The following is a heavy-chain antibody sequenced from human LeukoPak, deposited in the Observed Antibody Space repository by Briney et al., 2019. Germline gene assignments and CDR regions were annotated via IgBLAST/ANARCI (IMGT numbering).Heavy chain of an antibody. CDR2: IYHSGST. D-gene: IGHD1-26*01. J-gene: IGHJ1*01. CDR1: GDSISSGVNY. Sequence: SETLSLTCTVSGDSISSGVNYWSWLRQHPGKGLEWIGYIYHSGSTYYNPSLKSRVTISVDTSKNQFSLKLSSVTAADTAVYYCAKDSGGWEHLRFQHWGQGTLVTVSS. CDR3: AKDSGGWEHLRFQH. V-gene: IGHV4-31*03.